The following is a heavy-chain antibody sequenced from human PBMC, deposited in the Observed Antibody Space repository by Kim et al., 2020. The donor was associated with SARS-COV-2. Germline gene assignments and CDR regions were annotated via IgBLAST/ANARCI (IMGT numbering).Heavy chain of an antibody. J-gene: IGHJ4*01. V-gene: IGHV3-30*14. CDR3: ARPPSERATIPFLDH. CDR2: ISHDGSRY. CDR1: GFIFSGYA. D-gene: IGHD1-26*01. Sequence: GGSLRLSCAASGFIFSGYAMHWVRQAPGKGLEWVAVISHDGSRYNVAESMKARFTISRDNSKNTLFLQITSPRVDDTAVYYCARPPSERATIPFLDHWG.